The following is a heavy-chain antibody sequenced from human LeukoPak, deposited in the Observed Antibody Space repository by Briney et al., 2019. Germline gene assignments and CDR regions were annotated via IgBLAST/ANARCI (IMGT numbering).Heavy chain of an antibody. CDR3: AKTLWGLTLLSSDY. V-gene: IGHV3-23*01. CDR2: ISDSGGST. Sequence: HPGGSLRLSCAASGFTFTSHTMTWVRQAPGKGLEWVSGISDSGGSTHYADSVKGRFTISRDNSKNTLYLHMNSLRLEDTAVYWCAKTLWGLTLLSSDYWGQGTLVTVSS. J-gene: IGHJ4*02. D-gene: IGHD3-16*01. CDR1: GFTFTSHT.